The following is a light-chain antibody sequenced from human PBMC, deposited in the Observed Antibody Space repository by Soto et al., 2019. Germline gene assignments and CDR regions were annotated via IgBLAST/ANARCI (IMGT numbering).Light chain of an antibody. CDR2: AAS. CDR1: QTISTH. Sequence: DIQMTQSPSSLSASVRDRVTITCRASQTISTHLNWYQQKPGKAPKLLIYAASTLQSGVPSRFSDSGSVTDFTLTINSLQPEDFATYYCQQSLTIPYTFGQGTKLEIK. J-gene: IGKJ2*01. CDR3: QQSLTIPYT. V-gene: IGKV1-39*01.